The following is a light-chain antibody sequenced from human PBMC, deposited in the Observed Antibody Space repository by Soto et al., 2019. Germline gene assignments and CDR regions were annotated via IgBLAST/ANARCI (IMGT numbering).Light chain of an antibody. Sequence: VLTQSPGTVSLSPGERATLSCRSRESGIRSYVAIWQHGRGQDHAHPMYGASSRATGDPDRFRGWGSGTDCPVNMSRLEPADFAVYYCHYYGTSRGQFGQGTKVDSK. CDR3: HYYGTSRGQ. J-gene: IGKJ1*01. CDR2: GAS. CDR1: ESGIRSY. V-gene: IGKV3-20*01.